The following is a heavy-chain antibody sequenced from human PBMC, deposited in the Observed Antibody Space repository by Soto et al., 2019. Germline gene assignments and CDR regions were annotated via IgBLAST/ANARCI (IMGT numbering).Heavy chain of an antibody. J-gene: IGHJ1*01. CDR2: ISAYSGHT. CDR1: GYTFTGYA. CDR3: ARCSSDYSDDGLSLKY. V-gene: IGHV1-18*01. D-gene: IGHD4-17*01. Sequence: QVQLVQSGAEVKRPGASVKVSCKASGYTFTGYAFSWVRQAPGQGLEWMGWISAYSGHTVYSQKFQVRVTMTTDPYTTKTYLEVRRLGSDDTAVYYCARCSSDYSDDGLSLKYLGQGTLVTVS.